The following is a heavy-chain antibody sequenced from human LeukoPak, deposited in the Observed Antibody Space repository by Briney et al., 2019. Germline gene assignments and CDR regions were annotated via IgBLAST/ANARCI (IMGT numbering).Heavy chain of an antibody. J-gene: IGHJ5*02. CDR1: GGSVSSGSYY. V-gene: IGHV4-61*01. CDR3: ARDGSGSYLYNWFDP. D-gene: IGHD3-10*01. Sequence: SETLSLTCTVSGGSVSSGSYYWSWIRQPPGKGLEWIGYIYYSGSTNYNPSLKSRVTISVDTSKNQFSLKLSSVTAADTAVYYCARDGSGSYLYNWFDPWGQGTLVTVSS. CDR2: IYYSGST.